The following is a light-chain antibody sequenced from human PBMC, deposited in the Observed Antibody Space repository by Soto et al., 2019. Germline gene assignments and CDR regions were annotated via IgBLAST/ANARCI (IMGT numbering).Light chain of an antibody. Sequence: ETMLSQSPGTLSLYPGERATLSCRASQSVSSNYLAWYQQKPGQAPRLLIYDASRRATGIPDRFSGRGSGTDFTLTISRLEPEDSAVYYCQQYGSSPQTFGQGTKVDIK. CDR2: DAS. CDR3: QQYGSSPQT. J-gene: IGKJ1*01. CDR1: QSVSSNY. V-gene: IGKV3-20*01.